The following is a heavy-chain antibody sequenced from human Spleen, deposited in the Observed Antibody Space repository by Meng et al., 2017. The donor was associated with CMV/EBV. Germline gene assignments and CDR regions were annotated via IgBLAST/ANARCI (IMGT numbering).Heavy chain of an antibody. Sequence: SFSGYYWSWIRQPPGKGLEWIGEINHSGSTNYNPSLKSRVTISVDTSKNQFSLKLSSVTAADTAVYYCARGVQDIVVVPDAINRFDYWGQGT. CDR3: ARGVQDIVVVPDAINRFDY. V-gene: IGHV4-34*01. CDR1: SFSGYY. J-gene: IGHJ4*02. CDR2: INHSGST. D-gene: IGHD2-2*02.